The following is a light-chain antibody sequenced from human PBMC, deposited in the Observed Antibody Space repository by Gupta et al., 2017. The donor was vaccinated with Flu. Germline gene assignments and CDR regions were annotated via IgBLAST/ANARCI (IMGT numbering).Light chain of an antibody. CDR3: QVWDTGSDNVV. CDR1: NIASKS. J-gene: IGLJ2*01. Sequence: GKTDRVTGGGDNIASKSVHWYHQQPGPAPVLLLYYESDRPSEVPERVSGSKSGNTATLTTSRVEAGDEADYYCQVWDTGSDNVVFGGGTKLTVL. V-gene: IGLV3-21*04. CDR2: YES.